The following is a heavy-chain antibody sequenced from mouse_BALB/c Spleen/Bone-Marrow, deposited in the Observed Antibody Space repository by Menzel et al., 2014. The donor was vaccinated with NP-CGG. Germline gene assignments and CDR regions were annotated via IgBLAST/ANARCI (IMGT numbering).Heavy chain of an antibody. J-gene: IGHJ3*01. Sequence: EVQRVESGGGLVQPGGSRKLSCAASGFTFSSFGMHWVRQAPEKGLEWVAYISSGSSTIYCADTVKGRFTISRDNPKSTLFLQMTSLRSEDTAMYYCARSPWFAYWGQVTLVTVSA. CDR3: ARSPWFAY. CDR2: ISSGSSTI. V-gene: IGHV5-17*02. CDR1: GFTFSSFG.